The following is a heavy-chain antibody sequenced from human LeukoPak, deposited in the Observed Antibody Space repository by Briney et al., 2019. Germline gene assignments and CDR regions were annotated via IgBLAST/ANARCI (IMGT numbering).Heavy chain of an antibody. Sequence: SETLPLIYSVAAGSISSYYWSWIRQPAPREGQEIVYIYYSGSTNYNPSLKSRVTMSVDTSKNQFSLKLSFVTAADTAVYYCARRSVGGGERFDYWGQGILVTVSS. D-gene: IGHD3-16*01. CDR1: AGSISSYY. V-gene: IGHV4-59*01. CDR3: ARRSVGGGERFDY. CDR2: IYYSGST. J-gene: IGHJ4*02.